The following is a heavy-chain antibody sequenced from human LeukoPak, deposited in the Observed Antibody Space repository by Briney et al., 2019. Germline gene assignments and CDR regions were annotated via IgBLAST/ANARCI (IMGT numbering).Heavy chain of an antibody. J-gene: IGHJ6*02. CDR2: IWYDGSNK. V-gene: IGHV3-33*01. CDR1: GFTFSSYG. CDR3: ARDYSSGWSFVTYYYYGMDV. Sequence: PGRSLRLSCAASGFTFSSYGMHWVRQAPGKGLEWVAVIWYDGSNKYYADSVKGRFTISRDNSENTLYLQMNSLRAEDTAVYYCARDYSSGWSFVTYYYYGMDVWGQGTTVTVSS. D-gene: IGHD6-19*01.